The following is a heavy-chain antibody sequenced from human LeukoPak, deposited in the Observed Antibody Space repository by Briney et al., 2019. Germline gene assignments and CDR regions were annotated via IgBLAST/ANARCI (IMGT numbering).Heavy chain of an antibody. V-gene: IGHV3-53*01. CDR1: GFTVSSNH. Sequence: GGSLRLSCAASGFTVSSNHMSWVRQAPGKGLEWVSIIYAGDTTYYADSVKGRFTISRDNSKNMLYLRMNSLRVEDTAVYYCARIIGGAPGFFNYWGREPWSPSPQ. J-gene: IGHJ4*02. CDR2: IYAGDTT. D-gene: IGHD2-15*01. CDR3: ARIIGGAPGFFNY.